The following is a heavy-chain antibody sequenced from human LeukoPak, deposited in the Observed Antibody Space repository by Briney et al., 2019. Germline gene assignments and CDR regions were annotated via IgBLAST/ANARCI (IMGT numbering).Heavy chain of an antibody. Sequence: GESLKISCKGSGYSFTSYWIGWVRQMPGKGLEWMGIIYPGDSDTRYSPSFQGQVTISADKSISTAYLQWSSLKASDTAMYYCARTTMVRRVIKELGYWGQGTLVTVSS. V-gene: IGHV5-51*01. CDR1: GYSFTSYW. J-gene: IGHJ4*02. CDR3: ARTTMVRRVIKELGY. CDR2: IYPGDSDT. D-gene: IGHD3-10*01.